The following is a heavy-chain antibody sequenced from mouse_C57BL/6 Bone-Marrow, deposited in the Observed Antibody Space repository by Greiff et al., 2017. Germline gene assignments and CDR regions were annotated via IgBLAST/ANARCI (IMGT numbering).Heavy chain of an antibody. V-gene: IGHV1-50*01. CDR1: GSTFTSYW. CDR2: IDPSDSYT. CDR3: ARSGLYDYEGFDY. J-gene: IGHJ2*01. Sequence: QVQLQQPGAELVKPGASVKLSCKASGSTFTSYWMPWVQQRPGQGLEWIGEIDPSDSYTNYNQKFNGQATLTVDTSSSTACMKLSSLTSEDTAVYYCARSGLYDYEGFDYGGQGTTLTVSS. D-gene: IGHD2-4*01.